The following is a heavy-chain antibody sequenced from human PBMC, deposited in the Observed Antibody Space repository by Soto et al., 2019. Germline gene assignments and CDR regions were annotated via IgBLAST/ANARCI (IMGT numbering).Heavy chain of an antibody. CDR1: GGTFSAYT. CDR3: ARDLAV. V-gene: IGHV1-69*08. J-gene: IGHJ6*02. Sequence: QVQLVQSGPEVKKPGSSVKVSCKASGGTFSAYTISWVRQAPGQGLEWMGMIIPILGITNYAQKFQGSVTLTADKSTTTGYMELSSLRSEDTAVYYCARDLAVWGQGTKVSVSS. CDR2: IIPILGIT.